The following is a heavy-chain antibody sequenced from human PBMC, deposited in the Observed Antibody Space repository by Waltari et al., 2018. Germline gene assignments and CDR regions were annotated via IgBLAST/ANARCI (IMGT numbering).Heavy chain of an antibody. CDR2: IIPIFGRA. CDR3: ARECSSTSCYSVLGY. D-gene: IGHD2-2*01. V-gene: IGHV1-69*05. CDR1: GGTFSSYA. Sequence: QVQLVQSGAEVKKPGSSVKVSCKASGGTFSSYAISWVRQAPGQGLEWMGWIIPIFGRAHYTQKFQGRVTITTDESTSTAYMELSSLRAEDTAVYYCARECSSTSCYSVLGYWGQGTLVTVSS. J-gene: IGHJ4*02.